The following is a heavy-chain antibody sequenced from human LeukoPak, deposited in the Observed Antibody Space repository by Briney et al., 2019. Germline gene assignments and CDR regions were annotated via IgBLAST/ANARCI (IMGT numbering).Heavy chain of an antibody. D-gene: IGHD3-22*01. CDR3: ARDLYFPDTSGYKDY. CDR1: GGSISSSSYY. V-gene: IGHV4-39*07. J-gene: IGHJ4*02. CDR2: VYYSGST. Sequence: PSETLSLTCTVSGGSISSSSYYWVWIRQPPGKGLGWIGTVYYSGSTYYNPSLKSRVTISLDTSKNQFSLKLSSVTAADTAIYYCARDLYFPDTSGYKDYWGQGILVTVSS.